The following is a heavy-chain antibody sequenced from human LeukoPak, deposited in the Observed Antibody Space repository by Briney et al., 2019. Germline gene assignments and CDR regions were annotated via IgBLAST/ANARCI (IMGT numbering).Heavy chain of an antibody. CDR1: GASFSDCY. Sequence: SETLSLTCQVAGASFSDCYWSWIRQPAGKGLEWIGRISITDSTNYNPSLTSRVTMSVDTSKNQFSLNLRSLSAADTAVYYCARLRRDSSGWYADDSWGQGTLVTVSS. D-gene: IGHD6-19*01. CDR2: ISITDST. V-gene: IGHV4-4*07. CDR3: ARLRRDSSGWYADDS. J-gene: IGHJ4*02.